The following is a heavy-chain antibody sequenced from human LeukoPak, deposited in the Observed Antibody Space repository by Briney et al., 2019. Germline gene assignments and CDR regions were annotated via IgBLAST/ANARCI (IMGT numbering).Heavy chain of an antibody. CDR2: INQSGST. V-gene: IGHV4-34*01. CDR3: ARALYYYDSSGYYYTGARYNWFDP. CDR1: GGSFSGYY. D-gene: IGHD3-22*01. J-gene: IGHJ5*02. Sequence: SETLSLTCAVYGGSFSGYYWSWIRQPPGKGLEWIGEINQSGSTNYNPSLKSRVTISVDTSKNQFSLKLSSVTAADTAVYYCARALYYYDSSGYYYTGARYNWFDPWGQGTLVTVSS.